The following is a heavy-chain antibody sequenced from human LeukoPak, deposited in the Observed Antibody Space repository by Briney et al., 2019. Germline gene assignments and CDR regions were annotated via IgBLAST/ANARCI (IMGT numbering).Heavy chain of an antibody. Sequence: PSETLSLTCAVYGGSFSGYYWSWIRQPPGKGLEWIGEINHSGSTNYNPSLKSRVTISVDTSKNQFSLKLSSVTAADTALYDCARAGYSSSYNCFDPWGKGTLSPSPQ. V-gene: IGHV4-34*01. J-gene: IGHJ5*02. D-gene: IGHD6-13*01. CDR1: GGSFSGYY. CDR2: INHSGST. CDR3: ARAGYSSSYNCFDP.